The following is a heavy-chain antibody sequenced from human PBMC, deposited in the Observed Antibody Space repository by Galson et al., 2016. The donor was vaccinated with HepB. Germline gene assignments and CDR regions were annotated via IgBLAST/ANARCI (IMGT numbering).Heavy chain of an antibody. CDR2: ISGTSTYI. V-gene: IGHV3-21*01. Sequence: SLRLSCAASGFTFNTYSMNWVRQAPGKGLEWVSSISGTSTYIYYADSAKGRFTISRDNAKNSLYLQMNNVRAEDTAVYYCARGLRGMLRFFDWSTHFHSWGQGTLVTVSA. CDR1: GFTFNTYS. CDR3: ARGLRGMLRFFDWSTHFHS. J-gene: IGHJ4*02. D-gene: IGHD3-9*01.